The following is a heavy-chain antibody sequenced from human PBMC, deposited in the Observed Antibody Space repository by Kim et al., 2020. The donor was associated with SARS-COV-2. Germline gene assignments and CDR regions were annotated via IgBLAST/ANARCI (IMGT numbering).Heavy chain of an antibody. V-gene: IGHV1-8*01. J-gene: IGHJ6*03. CDR1: GYTFTSYD. CDR2: MNPNSGNT. Sequence: ASVKVSCKASGYTFTSYDINWVRQATGQGLEWMGWMNPNSGNTGYAQEFQGRVTMTRNTSISTAYMELSSLRSEDTAVYYCARGTRRRITIFGVVMGYYYYMDVWGKGTTVTVSS. D-gene: IGHD3-3*01. CDR3: ARGTRRRITIFGVVMGYYYYMDV.